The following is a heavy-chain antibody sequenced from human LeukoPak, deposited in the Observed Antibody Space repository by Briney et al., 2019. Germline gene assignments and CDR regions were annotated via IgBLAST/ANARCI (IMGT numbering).Heavy chain of an antibody. Sequence: PSETLSLTCTVSGGSISSYYWSWIRQPPGKGLEWIGYIYYSGSTNYNPSLKSRVTISVDTSKNQFSLKLSSVTAADTAVYYCARGKLDSSGFQPYYYYYYMDVWGKGTTVTISS. D-gene: IGHD3-22*01. J-gene: IGHJ6*03. CDR3: ARGKLDSSGFQPYYYYYYMDV. CDR2: IYYSGST. V-gene: IGHV4-59*08. CDR1: GGSISSYY.